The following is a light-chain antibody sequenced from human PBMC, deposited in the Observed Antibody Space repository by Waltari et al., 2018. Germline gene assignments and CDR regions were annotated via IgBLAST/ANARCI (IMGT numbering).Light chain of an antibody. CDR1: ESVTSSC. CDR3: QQYGSSPET. CDR2: GAS. V-gene: IGKV3-20*01. J-gene: IGKJ1*01. Sequence: ELVLTQPPGTQSWSHGGGATLSCRASESVTSSCLAWYQHKSGQPPRLLIYGASSRATGIPDRFSGSGSGTDFTLTISRLEPEDFAVYYCQQYGSSPETFGQGTKVEIK.